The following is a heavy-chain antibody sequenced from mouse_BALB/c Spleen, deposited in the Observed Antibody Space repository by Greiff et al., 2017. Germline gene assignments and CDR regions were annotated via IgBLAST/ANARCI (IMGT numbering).Heavy chain of an antibody. CDR1: GFSLTSYG. V-gene: IGHV2-9*02. Sequence: VQLVESGPGLVAPSQSLSITCTVSGFSLTSYGVHWVRQPPGKGLEWLGVIWAGGSTNYNSALMSRLSISKDNSKSQVFLKMNSLQTDDTAMYYCARGPLLRLGYFDYWGQGTTLTVSS. CDR3: ARGPLLRLGYFDY. J-gene: IGHJ2*01. D-gene: IGHD1-2*01. CDR2: IWAGGST.